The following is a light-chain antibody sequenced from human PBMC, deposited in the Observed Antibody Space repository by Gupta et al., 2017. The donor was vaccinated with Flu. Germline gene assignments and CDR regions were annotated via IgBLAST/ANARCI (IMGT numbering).Light chain of an antibody. V-gene: IGLV2-23*01. CDR2: EGT. CDR3: CSYASSSTLV. J-gene: IGLJ2*01. CDR1: SSDVGSFNL. Sequence: QSALTQPASVSGSPGQSITFSCSGTSSDVGSFNLVSWYQQHPGKAPKLRIYEGTKRPSGVSDRFSGSKSGNTASLTISGLQAEDEADYYCCSYASSSTLVFGGGTKLTVL.